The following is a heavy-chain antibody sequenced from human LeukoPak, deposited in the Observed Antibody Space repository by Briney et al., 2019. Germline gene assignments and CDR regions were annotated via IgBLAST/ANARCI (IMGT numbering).Heavy chain of an antibody. V-gene: IGHV3-30-3*01. CDR1: GFTFRSYA. CDR3: ARGPGGYYQLDY. J-gene: IGHJ4*02. CDR2: ISYDGSNK. Sequence: GGSLRLSCAASGFTFRSYAMHWVRQAPGKGLEWVAVISYDGSNKYNADSVKGRFTISRDNSKDTLYLQMNSLRAEDTAVYYCARGPGGYYQLDYWGQGTLVTVSS. D-gene: IGHD1-26*01.